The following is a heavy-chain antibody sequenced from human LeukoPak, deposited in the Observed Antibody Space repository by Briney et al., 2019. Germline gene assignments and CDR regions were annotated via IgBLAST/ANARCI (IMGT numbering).Heavy chain of an antibody. J-gene: IGHJ4*02. CDR2: ISGSGGST. V-gene: IGHV3-23*01. CDR1: GFTFSSYA. CDR3: AKSLWFGEMGFDC. Sequence: PGGSLRLSCAASGFTFSSYAMSWVRQAPGKGLEWVSAISGSGGSTYYADSVKGRFTISRDNSKNTLSLQMNVLRAEDTAVFYCAKSLWFGEMGFDCWGQGTLVTVSS. D-gene: IGHD3-10*01.